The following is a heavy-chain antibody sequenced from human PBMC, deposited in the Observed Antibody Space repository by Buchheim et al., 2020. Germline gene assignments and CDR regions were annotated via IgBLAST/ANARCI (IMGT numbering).Heavy chain of an antibody. V-gene: IGHV3-23*04. CDR3: AKWGPAYCGGDCSLFDY. Sequence: VQLVESGGGVVQPGRSLRLSCAASGFTFSSYAMHWVRQAPGKGLEWVSAISGSGGSTYYADSVKGRFTISRDNSKNTLYLQMNSLRAEDTAVYYCAKWGPAYCGGDCSLFDYWGQGTL. CDR2: ISGSGGST. CDR1: GFTFSSYA. J-gene: IGHJ4*02. D-gene: IGHD2-21*02.